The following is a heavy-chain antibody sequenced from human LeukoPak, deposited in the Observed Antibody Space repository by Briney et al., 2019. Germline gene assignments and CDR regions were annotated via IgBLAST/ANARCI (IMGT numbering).Heavy chain of an antibody. CDR1: GFTFSNAW. CDR3: TTDPLYSPGPNPFDY. J-gene: IGHJ4*02. CDR2: IKTKTDGGTT. V-gene: IGHV3-15*01. Sequence: PGGSLRLSCAASGFTFSNAWMSWVRQAPGTGLEWVGRIKTKTDGGTTDYAAPVKGRFTTSRDDSKNTLYLQMNGLKTEDTAVYYCTTDPLYSPGPNPFDYWGQGTLVTVSS. D-gene: IGHD2-2*02.